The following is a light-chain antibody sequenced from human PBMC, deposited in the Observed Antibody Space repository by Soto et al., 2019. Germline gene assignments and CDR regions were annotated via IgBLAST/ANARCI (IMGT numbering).Light chain of an antibody. V-gene: IGKV3-20*01. J-gene: IGKJ1*01. Sequence: EIVLTQSPGTLSLSPGEEATLSCRASQSVSGNHLAWYQQKPGQAPRLLIFGASSRATGIPDRFSGSGSGTDVTLTISRLEPGDFAVYFCQQYVSSPRTFGQGTKVEIK. CDR1: QSVSGNH. CDR3: QQYVSSPRT. CDR2: GAS.